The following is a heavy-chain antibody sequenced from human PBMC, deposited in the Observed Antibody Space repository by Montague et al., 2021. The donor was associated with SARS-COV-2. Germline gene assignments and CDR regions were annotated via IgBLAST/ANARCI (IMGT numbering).Heavy chain of an antibody. J-gene: IGHJ6*02. CDR2: IYYSGTT. D-gene: IGHD2-15*01. CDR3: ARGLPYQMVAGANPNYSIDV. Sequence: TLSLTCTVSGASISSGGFYWSWLRQHPRKGLEWIGFIYYSGTTYHNPSLKSRITISIDTSKNQFSLKLSSVTAADTAVYYCARGLPYQMVAGANPNYSIDVWGQGTTVTVSS. CDR1: GASISSGGFY. V-gene: IGHV4-31*03.